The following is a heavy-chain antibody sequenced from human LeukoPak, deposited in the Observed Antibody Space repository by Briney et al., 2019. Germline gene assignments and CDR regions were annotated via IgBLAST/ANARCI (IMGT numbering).Heavy chain of an antibody. J-gene: IGHJ3*02. CDR1: GFTFSSYA. CDR3: AKDQESSSWWDDAFDI. V-gene: IGHV3-23*01. D-gene: IGHD6-13*01. Sequence: PGGSLRLSCAASGFTFSSYAMLGVRQAPGKGLEWVSDISGSGGSTYYVDSVKGRFTISRDNSKNTLYLQMNSLRAEDTAVYYCAKDQESSSWWDDAFDIWGQGTMVTVSS. CDR2: ISGSGGST.